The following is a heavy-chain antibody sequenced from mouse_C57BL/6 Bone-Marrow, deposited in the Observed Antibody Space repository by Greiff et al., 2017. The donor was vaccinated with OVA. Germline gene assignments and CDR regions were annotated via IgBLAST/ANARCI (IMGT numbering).Heavy chain of an antibody. CDR3: TEAFLLMDY. V-gene: IGHV6-3*01. Sequence: EVQLQESGGGLVQPGGSMKLSCVASGFTFSNYWMNWVRQSPEKGLEWVAQIRLKSDNYATHYAESVKGRFTISRDDSKSSVYLQMNNIRAEDTGIYYCTEAFLLMDYWGQGTSVTVSS. CDR1: GFTFSNYW. J-gene: IGHJ4*01. CDR2: IRLKSDNYAT. D-gene: IGHD6-1*01.